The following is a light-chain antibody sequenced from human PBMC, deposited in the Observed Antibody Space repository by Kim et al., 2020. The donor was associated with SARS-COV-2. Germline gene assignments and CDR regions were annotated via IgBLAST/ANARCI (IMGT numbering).Light chain of an antibody. V-gene: IGLV2-11*01. CDR1: SSDVGGYDY. CDR3: CSYVGSYIMV. Sequence: QPALTQPRSVSGSPGQSVAISCTGTSSDVGGYDYVSWYQQHPGKAPKLMVYDVTKRPLGVPDRFSGSKSGNTASLTISGLQAEDEADYYCCSYVGSYIMVFGGGTQLTVL. CDR2: DVT. J-gene: IGLJ2*01.